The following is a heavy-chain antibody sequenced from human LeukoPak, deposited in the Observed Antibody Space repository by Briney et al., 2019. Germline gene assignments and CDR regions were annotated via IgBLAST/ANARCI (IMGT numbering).Heavy chain of an antibody. J-gene: IGHJ4*02. V-gene: IGHV3-53*01. D-gene: IGHD6-13*01. Sequence: GGSLRLSCAASGFTFSSYAMHWVRQAPGKGLEWVSVIYSGGSTYYADSVKGRFTISRDNSKNTLYLQMNSLRAEDTAVYYCARDLYSSSSRGLWGQGTLVTVSS. CDR3: ARDLYSSSSRGL. CDR1: GFTFSSYA. CDR2: IYSGGST.